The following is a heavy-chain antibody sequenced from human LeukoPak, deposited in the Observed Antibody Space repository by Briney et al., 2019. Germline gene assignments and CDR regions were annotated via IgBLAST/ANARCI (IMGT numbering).Heavy chain of an antibody. Sequence: GESLKISCKGSGYSFTSDWIGWVRQMPGKGLESMGIIYPGDSDTRYSPSFQGQVTISADKSISTAYLQWSSLKASDSAMYYCARRSSYSSSSMLDWGQGTLVTVSS. J-gene: IGHJ4*02. D-gene: IGHD6-6*01. CDR1: GYSFTSDW. V-gene: IGHV5-51*01. CDR3: ARRSSYSSSSMLD. CDR2: IYPGDSDT.